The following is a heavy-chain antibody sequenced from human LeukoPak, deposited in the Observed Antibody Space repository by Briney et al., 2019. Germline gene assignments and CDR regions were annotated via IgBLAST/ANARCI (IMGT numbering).Heavy chain of an antibody. D-gene: IGHD6-19*01. V-gene: IGHV3-23*01. J-gene: IGHJ4*02. CDR3: ARDPTIAVAGPGY. Sequence: GGSLRLSCAASGFTFSSYAMSWVRQAPGKGLEWVSAISGSGGSTYYADSVKGRFTISRDNSKNTLYLQMNSLRAEDTAVYYCARDPTIAVAGPGYWGQGTLVTVSS. CDR2: ISGSGGST. CDR1: GFTFSSYA.